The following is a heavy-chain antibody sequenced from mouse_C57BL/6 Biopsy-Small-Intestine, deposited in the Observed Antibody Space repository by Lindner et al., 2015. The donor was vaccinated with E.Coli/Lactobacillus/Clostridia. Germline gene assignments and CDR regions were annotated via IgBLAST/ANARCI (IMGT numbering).Heavy chain of an antibody. J-gene: IGHJ2*03. CDR1: GYTFTDYL. D-gene: IGHD2-4*01. V-gene: IGHV1-19*01. CDR3: VRERDYDFFDY. CDR2: INPYNGGT. Sequence: VQLQESGPVLVKPGASVKMSCKASGYTFTDYLMNWVKQSHGKSLEWIGVINPYNGGTSYNQKFTGKALLTVDKSSSTAYMELNSLTSEYSAVYYCVRERDYDFFDYWGQGTSLTVSS.